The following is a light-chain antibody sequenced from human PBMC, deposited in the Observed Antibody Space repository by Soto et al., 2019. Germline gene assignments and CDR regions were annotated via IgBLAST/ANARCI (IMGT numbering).Light chain of an antibody. J-gene: IGKJ3*01. CDR2: CAT. V-gene: IGKV3-15*01. CDR3: QQSRNWPPLT. Sequence: EIVMTQSPATLSMSPGERATLSCRASQSVSGNLAWYQQKAGEDPRILIYCATTRATGIPDRFSGSGSGAEFTLTISSLQPEDFAIYYCQQSRNWPPLTFGPGTRVDIK. CDR1: QSVSGN.